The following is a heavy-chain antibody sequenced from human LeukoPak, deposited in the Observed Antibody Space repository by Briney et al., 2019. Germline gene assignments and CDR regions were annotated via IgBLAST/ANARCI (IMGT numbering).Heavy chain of an antibody. CDR3: ARSYYDSSGYNDY. CDR2: INHSGST. D-gene: IGHD3-22*01. J-gene: IGHJ4*02. CDR1: GGSFSGYY. V-gene: IGHV4-34*01. Sequence: SETLSLTCTVSGGSFSGYYWSWIRQPPGKGLEWIGEINHSGSTNYSPSLKSRVTISVDTSKNQFSLKLSSVTAADTAVYYCARSYYDSSGYNDYWGQGTLVTVSS.